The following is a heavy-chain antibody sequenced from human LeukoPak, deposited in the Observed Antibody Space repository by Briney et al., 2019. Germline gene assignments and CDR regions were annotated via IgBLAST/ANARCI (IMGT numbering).Heavy chain of an antibody. D-gene: IGHD3-22*01. J-gene: IGHJ5*02. CDR2: ISYDGSNK. CDR1: GFTFSGYP. CDR3: ARDFPLRGYGRIDTWFDP. Sequence: GGSLRLSCAASGFTFSGYPIHWVRQAPGKGLEWVAVISYDGSNKYYADSVKGRFTISRDNSKNTLYLQMNSLRDDDTAVYYCARDFPLRGYGRIDTWFDPWGQGTLVTVSS. V-gene: IGHV3-30*14.